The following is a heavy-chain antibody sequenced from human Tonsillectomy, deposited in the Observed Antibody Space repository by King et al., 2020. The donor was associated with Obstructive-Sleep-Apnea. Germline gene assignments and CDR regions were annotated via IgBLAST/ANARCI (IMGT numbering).Heavy chain of an antibody. V-gene: IGHV4-34*01. Sequence: VQLQQWGAGLLKPSETLSLTCAVYGGSFSGYYWSWIRQPPGKGLEWIGEINHSGSTNYNPSLKSRVTISVDTSKNQFSLKLSSVTAADTAVYYCARGKNLLWFGELFTWFDPWGQGTLVTVSS. CDR2: INHSGST. CDR3: ARGKNLLWFGELFTWFDP. CDR1: GGSFSGYY. J-gene: IGHJ5*02. D-gene: IGHD3-10*01.